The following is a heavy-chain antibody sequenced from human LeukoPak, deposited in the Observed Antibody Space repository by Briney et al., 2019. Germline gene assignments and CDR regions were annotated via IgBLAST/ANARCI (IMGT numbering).Heavy chain of an antibody. V-gene: IGHV3-48*01. J-gene: IGHJ4*02. CDR2: ISNTI. Sequence: GGSLRLSCAASGFTFSSYSMNWVRQAPGKGLEWVSYISNTIRYADSVKGRFTISRDNAKNSLYLQMNSLRAEDTAVYYCARDPYSSSWQFDYWGQGNLVTVSS. CDR1: GFTFSSYS. CDR3: ARDPYSSSWQFDY. D-gene: IGHD6-13*01.